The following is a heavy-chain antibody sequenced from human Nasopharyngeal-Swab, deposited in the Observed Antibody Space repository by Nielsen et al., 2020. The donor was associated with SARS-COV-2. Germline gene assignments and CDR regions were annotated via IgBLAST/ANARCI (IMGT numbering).Heavy chain of an antibody. V-gene: IGHV3-21*01. CDR2: ISSSSSYI. CDR3: ARDEIVGYDYVWGTY. D-gene: IGHD3-16*01. J-gene: IGHJ4*02. Sequence: GALKISCAASGFTFSSYSMNWVRQAPGKGLEWVSSISSSSSYIYYADSVKGRFTISRDNAKNSLYLQMNSLRAEDTAVYYCARDEIVGYDYVWGTYWGQGTLVTVSS. CDR1: GFTFSSYS.